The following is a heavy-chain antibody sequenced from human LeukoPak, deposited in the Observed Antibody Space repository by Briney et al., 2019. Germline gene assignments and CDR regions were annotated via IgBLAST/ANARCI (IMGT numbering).Heavy chain of an antibody. V-gene: IGHV4-39*07. CDR3: ARGGGWVVVAAVGDY. CDR2: IYYSGST. Sequence: PSETLSLTCTVSGGSISTYYWSWIRQPPGKGLGWIESIYYSGSTYYNPSLKSRVTISVDTSKNQFSLKLSSVTAADTAVYYCARGGGWVVVAAVGDYWGQGTLVTVSS. J-gene: IGHJ4*02. D-gene: IGHD2-15*01. CDR1: GGSISTYY.